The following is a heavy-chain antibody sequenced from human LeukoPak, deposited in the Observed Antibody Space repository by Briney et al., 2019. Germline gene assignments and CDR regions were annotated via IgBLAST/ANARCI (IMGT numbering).Heavy chain of an antibody. CDR2: ISSSSSYI. V-gene: IGHV3-21*01. D-gene: IGHD3-22*01. Sequence: PGGSLRLSCAASGFTFSSYAMNWVRQAPGKGLEWVSSISSSSSYIYYADSVKGRFTISRDNAKNSLYLQMNSLRAEDTAVYYCASSYGSGYYRTLSVYFQHWGQGTLVTVSS. CDR1: GFTFSSYA. J-gene: IGHJ1*01. CDR3: ASSYGSGYYRTLSVYFQH.